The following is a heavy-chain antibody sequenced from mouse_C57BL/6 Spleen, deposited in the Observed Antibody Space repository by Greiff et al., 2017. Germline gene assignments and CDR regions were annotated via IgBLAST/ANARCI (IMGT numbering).Heavy chain of an antibody. Sequence: QVQLQQSGAELVRPGTSVKMSCKASGYTFTNYWIGWAKQRPGHGLEWIGDIYPGGGYTNYNEKFKGKATLTADKSSSTAYMQFSSLTSEDSAIYYCARRDTTVVEYFDYWGQGTTLTVSS. V-gene: IGHV1-63*01. CDR2: IYPGGGYT. J-gene: IGHJ2*01. D-gene: IGHD1-1*01. CDR1: GYTFTNYW. CDR3: ARRDTTVVEYFDY.